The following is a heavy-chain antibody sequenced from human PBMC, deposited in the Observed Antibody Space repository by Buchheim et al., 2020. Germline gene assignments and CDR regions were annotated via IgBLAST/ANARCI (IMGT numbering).Heavy chain of an antibody. CDR2: IKQDGSEK. V-gene: IGHV3-7*01. D-gene: IGHD6-19*01. CDR3: ARGRYVSGWTFDS. Sequence: EVQLVESGGGLVQPGGSLRLSCAASGFTFSNYWMNWVRQAPGKGLEWVANIKQDGSEKYYVDSVKGRFTISRDNAKNSLYLRMSSLRAEDTAVYYCARGRYVSGWTFDSWGQGTL. J-gene: IGHJ4*02. CDR1: GFTFSNYW.